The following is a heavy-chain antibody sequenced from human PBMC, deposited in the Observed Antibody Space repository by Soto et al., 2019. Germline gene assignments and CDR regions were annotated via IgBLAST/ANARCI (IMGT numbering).Heavy chain of an antibody. Sequence: EVQLLESGGGFLQPGGSLRLSCAASGFTFGGYAMNWVRQAPGKGLEWVSGISGGGDATFYTDSVKGRFTISRDSSGNTLYLQMNSLRAEDTAVYFCGRKSQGSVTVTGNWYFDLWGRGTLVTVSS. V-gene: IGHV3-23*01. J-gene: IGHJ2*01. CDR2: ISGGGDAT. D-gene: IGHD4-17*01. CDR3: GRKSQGSVTVTGNWYFDL. CDR1: GFTFGGYA.